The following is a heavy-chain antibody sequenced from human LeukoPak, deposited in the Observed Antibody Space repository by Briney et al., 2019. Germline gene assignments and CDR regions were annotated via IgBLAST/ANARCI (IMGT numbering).Heavy chain of an antibody. J-gene: IGHJ4*02. CDR3: ARESQEGGRTTFDY. Sequence: SETLSLTCTVSGGSISSHYWTWIRQPPGKRLEYIGFIHNDGNTNYNPSLKSRVTISIDTSRNQFSLRLYSVTAADTAMYYCARESQEGGRTTFDYWGQGTLVTVSS. D-gene: IGHD1-1*01. V-gene: IGHV4-59*11. CDR2: IHNDGNT. CDR1: GGSISSHY.